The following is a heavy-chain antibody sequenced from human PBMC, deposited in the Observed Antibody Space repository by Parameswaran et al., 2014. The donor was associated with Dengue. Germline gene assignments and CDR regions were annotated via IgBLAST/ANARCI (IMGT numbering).Heavy chain of an antibody. CDR2: IYYSGST. Sequence: RWIRQPPGKGLEWIGYIYYSGSTDYNPSLKSRVTISVDTSKNQFSLKLSSVTAADTAVYYCARYIAARQDRQFDYWGQGTLVTVSS. D-gene: IGHD6-6*01. CDR3: ARYIAARQDRQFDY. J-gene: IGHJ4*02. V-gene: IGHV4-31*02.